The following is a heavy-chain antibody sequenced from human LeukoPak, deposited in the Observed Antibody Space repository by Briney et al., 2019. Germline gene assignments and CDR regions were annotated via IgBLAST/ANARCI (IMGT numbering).Heavy chain of an antibody. J-gene: IGHJ4*02. V-gene: IGHV3-21*01. Sequence: PGGSLRLSCAASGFTFSSYSMNWVRQAPGKGLEWVSSISSSSSYIYYADSVKGRFTISRDNAKNSLYLQMNSLRAEDTAVYYCARDRGAHIGYDWDYWGQGTLVTVSS. CDR3: ARDRGAHIGYDWDY. CDR1: GFTFSSYS. D-gene: IGHD5-12*01. CDR2: ISSSSSYI.